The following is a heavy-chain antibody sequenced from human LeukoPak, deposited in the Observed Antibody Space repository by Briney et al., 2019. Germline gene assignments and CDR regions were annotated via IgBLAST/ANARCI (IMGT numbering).Heavy chain of an antibody. CDR2: INHSGST. D-gene: IGHD3-9*01. CDR1: GGSFSGYY. CDR3: ARGKLRYFDSLNWFAP. Sequence: SETLSLTCAVYGGSFSGYYWSWIRQPPGKGLEWIGEINHSGSTNYNPSLKSRVTISVDTSKNQFSLKLSSVTAADTAVYYCARGKLRYFDSLNWFAPWGQGPLVTVS. J-gene: IGHJ5*02. V-gene: IGHV4-34*01.